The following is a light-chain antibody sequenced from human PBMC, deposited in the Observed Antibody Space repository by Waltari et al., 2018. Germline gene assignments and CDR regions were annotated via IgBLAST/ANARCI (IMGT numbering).Light chain of an antibody. CDR1: SSDVGNYNL. V-gene: IGLV2-23*02. CDR3: CSYVGLGTYV. J-gene: IGLJ1*01. Sequence: QSGLAQPASASGSPGQSITITCTGTSSDVGNYNLVSWYQQRPGKAPRLLIYEVTKRSPWTSDLFSASKSGNTASLSISGLQAQEDEADYYCCSYVGLGTYVFGTGTKVTV. CDR2: EVT.